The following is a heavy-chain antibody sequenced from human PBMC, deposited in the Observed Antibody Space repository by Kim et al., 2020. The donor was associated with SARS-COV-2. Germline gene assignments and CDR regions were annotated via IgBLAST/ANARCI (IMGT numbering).Heavy chain of an antibody. V-gene: IGHV3-53*01. CDR3: TRGLGDIQYAMDV. J-gene: IGHJ6*02. Sequence: GRSLRLSCAASGFSVNNHFMNWVRQAPGEGLEWVSIIWSDGTTYYADSVRGRFTTSRDGFKNTLFLQMDSLRVEDTAVYYCTRGLGDIQYAMDVWGQGTSVTVSS. CDR2: IWSDGTT. D-gene: IGHD3-16*01. CDR1: GFSVNNHF.